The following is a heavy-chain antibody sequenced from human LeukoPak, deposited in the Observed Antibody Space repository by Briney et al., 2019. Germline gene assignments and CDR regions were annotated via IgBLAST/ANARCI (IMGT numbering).Heavy chain of an antibody. CDR1: GGSISSGGYY. CDR2: INHSGST. D-gene: IGHD3-10*01. V-gene: IGHV4-30-2*01. CDR3: ARGHPLWFGELFET. J-gene: IGHJ4*02. Sequence: TSQTLSLTCAVSGGSISSGGYYWSWIRQPPGKGLEWIGEINHSGSTNYNPSLKSRVTISVDTSKNQFSLKLSSVTAADTAVYYCARGHPLWFGELFETWGQGTLVTVSS.